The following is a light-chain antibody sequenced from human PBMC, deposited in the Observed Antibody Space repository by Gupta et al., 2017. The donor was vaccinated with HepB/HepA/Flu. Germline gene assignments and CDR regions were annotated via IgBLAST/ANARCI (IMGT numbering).Light chain of an antibody. CDR3: VAWDDTLVGWL. Sequence: QSVLTQPPSVSGTPGQRVVISCSGSSSNIGTNFVYWYQHLPGAAPRPLIYRSNQRPSGVPERFSGSKSGTSASLAIGGLRSEDEADYYCVAWDDTLVGWLFGGGTRLT. V-gene: IGLV1-47*01. J-gene: IGLJ3*02. CDR1: SSNIGTNF. CDR2: RSN.